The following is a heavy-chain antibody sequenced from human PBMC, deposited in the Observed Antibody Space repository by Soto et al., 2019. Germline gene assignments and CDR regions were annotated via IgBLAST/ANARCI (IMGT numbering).Heavy chain of an antibody. D-gene: IGHD2-2*02. CDR1: GYSFTTYW. CDR2: IYPGDSDT. CDR3: ATGGYCSGTRCYNFFDY. V-gene: IGHV5-51*01. Sequence: XESLKISCQGSGYSFTTYWIGWVRQMPEKGLEWMGIIYPGDSDTRYSPPFQGQVTISVDKSISTAYLQWSSLEASDTAIYYCATGGYCSGTRCYNFFDYWGQGTLVTVSS. J-gene: IGHJ4*02.